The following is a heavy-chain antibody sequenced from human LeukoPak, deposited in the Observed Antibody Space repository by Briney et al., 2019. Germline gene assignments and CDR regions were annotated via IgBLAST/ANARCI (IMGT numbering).Heavy chain of an antibody. V-gene: IGHV7-4-1*02. CDR3: AKGYGCSGGTCYSFDY. CDR1: GYTFTTYG. Sequence: GASVKVSCKASGYTFTTYGMNWVRQAPGQGLEWMGWINSNTGNPTYAQGFTGRFVFSLDTSVGTAYLQISSLKAEDTAVYYCAKGYGCSGGTCYSFDYWGQGTLVTVSS. J-gene: IGHJ4*02. CDR2: INSNTGNP. D-gene: IGHD2-15*01.